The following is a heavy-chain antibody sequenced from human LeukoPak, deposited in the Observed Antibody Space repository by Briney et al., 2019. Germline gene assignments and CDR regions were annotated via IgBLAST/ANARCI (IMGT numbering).Heavy chain of an antibody. CDR1: GGSVSSYY. CDR2: IHNSGRT. CDR3: ARHGTISSESYFDY. D-gene: IGHD1-14*01. Sequence: SETLSLTCSVSGGSVSSYYWSWIRQSPGKGLEWIGYIHNSGRTNYNPSLKSRVTGFVDTSKNRVSLRLSSVTAADTAVYYCARHGTISSESYFDYWGQGALVTVSS. J-gene: IGHJ4*02. V-gene: IGHV4-59*08.